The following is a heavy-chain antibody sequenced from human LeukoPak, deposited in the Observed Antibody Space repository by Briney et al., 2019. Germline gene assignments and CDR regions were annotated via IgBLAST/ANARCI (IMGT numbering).Heavy chain of an antibody. J-gene: IGHJ4*02. V-gene: IGHV3-74*01. CDR3: ARGRPHGNDY. CDR2: LPPDELGI. D-gene: IGHD4-23*01. Sequence: GGSLRPSCAASGFTFTNYWMHWVRQAPGMGLVWVSRLPPDELGIIYADSVKGRFTVSRDNAKNTVYLQMNSLRVEDTAVYYCARGRPHGNDYWGQGTLVTVSS. CDR1: GFTFTNYW.